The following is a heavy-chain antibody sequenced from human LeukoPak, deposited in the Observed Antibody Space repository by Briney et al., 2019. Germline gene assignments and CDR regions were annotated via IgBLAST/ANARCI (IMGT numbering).Heavy chain of an antibody. D-gene: IGHD3-22*01. CDR3: ARGRPLDYDSSGYYRDAFDI. CDR1: GFTVSSNY. CDR2: IWYDGSNK. V-gene: IGHV3-33*08. Sequence: GGSLRLSCAATGFTVSSNYMSWVRQAPGKGLEWVAVIWYDGSNKYYADSVKGRFTIFRDNSKNTLYLQMNSLRAEDTAVYYCARGRPLDYDSSGYYRDAFDIWGQGTMVTVSS. J-gene: IGHJ3*02.